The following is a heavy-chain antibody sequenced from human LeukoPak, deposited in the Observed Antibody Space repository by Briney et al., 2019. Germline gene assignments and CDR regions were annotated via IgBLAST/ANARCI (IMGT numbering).Heavy chain of an antibody. J-gene: IGHJ5*02. D-gene: IGHD3-9*01. Sequence: GAPVKVSCKASGYTFTSYYMHWVRQAPGQGLEWMGWINPNSGGTNYAQKFQGRVTMTRDTSISTAYMELSRLRSDDTAVYYCARVNSVRYFDRAGRGFDPWGQGTLVTDSS. V-gene: IGHV1-2*02. CDR1: GYTFTSYY. CDR2: INPNSGGT. CDR3: ARVNSVRYFDRAGRGFDP.